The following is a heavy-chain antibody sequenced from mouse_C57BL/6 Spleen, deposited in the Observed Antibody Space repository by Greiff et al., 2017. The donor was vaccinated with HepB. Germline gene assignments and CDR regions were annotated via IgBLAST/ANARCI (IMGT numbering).Heavy chain of an antibody. CDR3: TAYPWFAY. CDR1: GFTFSNYW. V-gene: IGHV6-3*01. J-gene: IGHJ3*01. D-gene: IGHD6-5*01. CDR2: IRLKSDNYAT. Sequence: DVKLVESGGGLVQPGGSMKLSCVASGFTFSNYWMNWVRQSPEKGLEWVAQIRLKSDNYATHYAESVKGRFTISRDDSKSSVYLQMNNLRAEDTGIYYCTAYPWFAYWGQGTLVTVSA.